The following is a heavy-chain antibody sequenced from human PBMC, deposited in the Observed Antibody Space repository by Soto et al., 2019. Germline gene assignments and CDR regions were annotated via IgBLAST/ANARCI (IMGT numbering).Heavy chain of an antibody. V-gene: IGHV3-21*01. CDR3: ARERERDGYGDGGFDI. J-gene: IGHJ3*02. Sequence: EVQLVESGGGLVKPGGSLRLSCAASGFTFSSYSMNWVRQAPGKGLEWVSSISSSSSYIYYADSVKGRFTISRDNAKNSLYLKMTSLRAEDTAVYYCARERERDGYGDGGFDIWGQGTMVTVSS. D-gene: IGHD4-17*01. CDR2: ISSSSSYI. CDR1: GFTFSSYS.